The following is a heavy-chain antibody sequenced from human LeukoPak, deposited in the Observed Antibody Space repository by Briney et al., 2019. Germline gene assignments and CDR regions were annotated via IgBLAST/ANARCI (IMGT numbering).Heavy chain of an antibody. J-gene: IGHJ4*02. V-gene: IGHV3-7*01. CDR3: ARDSAGSDY. CDR2: IKQDGSEK. D-gene: IGHD6-13*01. CDR1: GFTFSSYG. Sequence: GGSLRLSCAASGFTFSSYGMHWVRQAPGKGLEWVANIKQDGSEKYYVDSVKGRFTISRDNAKNSLYLQMNSLRAEDTAMYYCARDSAGSDYWGQGTLVTVSS.